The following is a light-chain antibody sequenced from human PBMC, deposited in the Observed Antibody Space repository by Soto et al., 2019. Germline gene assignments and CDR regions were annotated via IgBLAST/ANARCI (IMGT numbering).Light chain of an antibody. J-gene: IGKJ1*01. CDR3: LQDYNYPWT. CDR2: DAS. CDR1: QTISSW. V-gene: IGKV1-5*01. Sequence: DIQMTQSPFTLSASVGDRVTITCRASQTISSWLAWYQQIPGKAPKLLIYDASNLESGVPSRFSGSGSGTDFTLTISSLQPEDFATYYCLQDYNYPWTFGQGTKV.